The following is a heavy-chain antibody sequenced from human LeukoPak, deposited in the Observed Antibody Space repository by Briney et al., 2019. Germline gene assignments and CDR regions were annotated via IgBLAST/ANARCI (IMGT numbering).Heavy chain of an antibody. Sequence: ASESLSLTCTVSGGSISSSSYYWGWIRQPPGKGLEWIGSIYSSGSTYYNPSLKSRVTISVDTSKNQFSLNLGSVPASDTAVYYCARRGGSGRSFDYWGQGILVTVSS. J-gene: IGHJ4*02. CDR1: GGSISSSSYY. CDR3: ARRGGSGRSFDY. CDR2: IYSSGST. D-gene: IGHD3-10*01. V-gene: IGHV4-39*01.